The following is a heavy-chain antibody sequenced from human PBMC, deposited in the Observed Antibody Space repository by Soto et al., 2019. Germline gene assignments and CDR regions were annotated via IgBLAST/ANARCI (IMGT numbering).Heavy chain of an antibody. CDR3: ASQQAGKYYFDY. D-gene: IGHD6-25*01. J-gene: IGHJ4*02. CDR2: INYSGST. CDR1: GGSISSYY. V-gene: IGHV4-59*08. Sequence: SETLSLTCTVSGGSISSYYWSWIRQPPGKGLEWIGYINYSGSTNYNPSLKSRVTISVDTSKNQFSLKLSSVTAADTAVYYCASQQAGKYYFDYWGQGTLVTVSS.